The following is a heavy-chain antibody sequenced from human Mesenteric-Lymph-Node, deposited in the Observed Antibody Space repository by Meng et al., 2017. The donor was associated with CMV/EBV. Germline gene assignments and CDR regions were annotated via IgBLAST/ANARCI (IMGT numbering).Heavy chain of an antibody. Sequence: GESLKISCAASGFTFSSYGMHWVRQAPGKGLEWVAVIWYDGSNKYYADSVKGRFTISRDNAKNSLHLQMDSLRVDDTAMYYCARDRGLSSSWSYFDYWGQGTLVTVSS. D-gene: IGHD6-13*01. J-gene: IGHJ4*02. CDR2: IWYDGSNK. CDR1: GFTFSSYG. V-gene: IGHV3-33*01. CDR3: ARDRGLSSSWSYFDY.